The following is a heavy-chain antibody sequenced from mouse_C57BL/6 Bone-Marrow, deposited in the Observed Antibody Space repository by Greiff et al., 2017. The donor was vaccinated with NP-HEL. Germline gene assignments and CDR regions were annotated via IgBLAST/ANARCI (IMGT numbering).Heavy chain of an antibody. V-gene: IGHV1-61*01. Sequence: VKLQQPGAELVRPGSSVKLSCKASGYTFTSYWMDWVKQRPGQGLEWIGNIYPSDSETHYNQKFKDKATLTVDKSSSTAYMQLSSLTSEDSAVYYCARSITTVVARNYAMDYWGQGTSVTGSS. D-gene: IGHD1-1*01. CDR2: IYPSDSET. J-gene: IGHJ4*01. CDR3: ARSITTVVARNYAMDY. CDR1: GYTFTSYW.